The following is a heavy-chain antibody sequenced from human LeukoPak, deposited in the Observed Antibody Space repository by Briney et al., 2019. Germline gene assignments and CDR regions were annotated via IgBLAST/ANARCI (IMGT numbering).Heavy chain of an antibody. J-gene: IGHJ4*02. V-gene: IGHV3-30*02. CDR3: AKDQGERITMTTYFDY. D-gene: IGHD3-22*01. Sequence: PGGSLRLSCAASGFTFSSYGMHWVRQAPGKGLEWVAVIWYGGSNKYYADSVKGRFTISRDNSKNTLYLQMNSLRAEDTAVYYCAKDQGERITMTTYFDYWGQGTLVTVSS. CDR2: IWYGGSNK. CDR1: GFTFSSYG.